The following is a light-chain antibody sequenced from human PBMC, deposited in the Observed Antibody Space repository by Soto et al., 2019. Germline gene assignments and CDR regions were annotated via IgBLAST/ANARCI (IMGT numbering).Light chain of an antibody. CDR2: NAS. CDR3: QQYGNSRGT. Sequence: ENVLTQSPGTLSLSPGERATLSCRASQSVPSKYLAWYQQKPGQAPRLLIYNASSRATGIPDRFSGSGSGTDFTLTISRLEPEDFAVYYCQQYGNSRGTFGQGTKVDIK. J-gene: IGKJ1*01. V-gene: IGKV3-20*01. CDR1: QSVPSKY.